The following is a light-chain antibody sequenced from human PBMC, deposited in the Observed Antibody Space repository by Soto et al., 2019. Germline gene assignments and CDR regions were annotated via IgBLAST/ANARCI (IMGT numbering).Light chain of an antibody. V-gene: IGLV2-14*03. CDR1: SSDVGGYNY. Sequence: QSALTRPASVSGSPGQSITISCTGTSSDVGGYNYVSWYQHHPGKAPKLMIYDVSSRPSGVSNRFSGSKSANTASLTISGLQAEDEADYYCSSYTSSSTLYVFGTGTKVTVL. CDR3: SSYTSSSTLYV. CDR2: DVS. J-gene: IGLJ1*01.